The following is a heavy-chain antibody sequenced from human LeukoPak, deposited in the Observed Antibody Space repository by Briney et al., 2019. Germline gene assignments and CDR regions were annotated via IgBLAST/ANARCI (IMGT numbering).Heavy chain of an antibody. V-gene: IGHV3-23*01. J-gene: IGHJ5*02. Sequence: GGSLRLSCAASGFTFSSSAMSWVRPAPGEGLDWVSGISGSGGSTNHADSVKGRFTISRDNSKNTLYLQMNSLRAEDTALYYCAKGGGFSSSWLANWFDPWGQGTLVTVSS. CDR3: AKGGGFSSSWLANWFDP. CDR2: ISGSGGST. CDR1: GFTFSSSA. D-gene: IGHD6-6*01.